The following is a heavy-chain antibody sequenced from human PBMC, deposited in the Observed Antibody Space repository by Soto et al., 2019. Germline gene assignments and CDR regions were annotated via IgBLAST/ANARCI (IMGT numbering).Heavy chain of an antibody. V-gene: IGHV3-13*01. CDR1: GFTFSSDA. J-gene: IGHJ4*02. CDR3: ARGQEVGAHFFDS. D-gene: IGHD2-15*01. Sequence: VQLVESGGGVVQPGNSLRLSCVGSGFTFSSDALHWVRQPTGKGLEWVSTIGTAGDTYYAVSVKGRFTISRDNAKNSLSLQMNSLRAGDTAVYFCARGQEVGAHFFDSWGQGTQVTVSS. CDR2: IGTAGDT.